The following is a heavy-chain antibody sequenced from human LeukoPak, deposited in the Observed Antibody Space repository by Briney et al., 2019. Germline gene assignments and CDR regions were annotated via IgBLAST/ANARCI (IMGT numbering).Heavy chain of an antibody. CDR1: GFTFDDYG. V-gene: IGHV3-20*04. J-gene: IGHJ3*02. CDR2: INWNGGST. Sequence: GGSLRLSCAASGFTFDDYGMSWVRQAPGKGLEWVSGINWNGGSTGYADSVKGRFTISRDNSKNTLYLQMNSLRAEDTAVYYCAKVLLREDTYYDFWSGYYPDAFDIWGQGTMVTVSS. D-gene: IGHD3-3*01. CDR3: AKVLLREDTYYDFWSGYYPDAFDI.